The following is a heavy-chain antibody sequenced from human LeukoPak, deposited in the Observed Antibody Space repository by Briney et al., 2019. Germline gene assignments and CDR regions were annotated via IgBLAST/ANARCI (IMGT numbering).Heavy chain of an antibody. Sequence: SSETLSLTCTVSGYSISSGYYWGWIRQPPGKGLEWIGSIYHSGSTDYNPSLKSRLSISVDTSKIQFSLRLSSVTVADTAVYYCARTPLRGATFFTSYPNWFDTWGQGTLVTVSS. CDR2: IYHSGST. V-gene: IGHV4-38-2*02. J-gene: IGHJ5*02. CDR1: GYSISSGYY. CDR3: ARTPLRGATFFTSYPNWFDT. D-gene: IGHD3-10*01.